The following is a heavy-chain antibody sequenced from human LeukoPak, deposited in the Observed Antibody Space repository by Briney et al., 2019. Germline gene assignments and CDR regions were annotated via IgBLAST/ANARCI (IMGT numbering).Heavy chain of an antibody. CDR1: GFTFSSYW. D-gene: IGHD2-21*01. CDR2: ISSSSSYT. CDR3: ARGGVVPAEYFQH. Sequence: GGSLRLSCAASGFTFSSYWMSWVRQAPGKGLEWVSYISSSSSYTNYADSVKGRFTISRDNAKNSLYLQMNSLRAEDTAVYYCARGGVVPAEYFQHWGQGTLVTVSS. V-gene: IGHV3-11*03. J-gene: IGHJ1*01.